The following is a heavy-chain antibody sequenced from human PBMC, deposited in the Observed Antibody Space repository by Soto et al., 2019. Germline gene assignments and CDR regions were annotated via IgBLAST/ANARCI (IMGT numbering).Heavy chain of an antibody. CDR2: IYHSGST. V-gene: IGHV4-4*02. CDR1: GCSITSSNW. J-gene: IGHJ5*02. CDR3: ARGRVTMVRGVIGIYNWFDP. Sequence: SETLSLTCAVSGCSITSSNWWSWVRQPPGKGLEWIGEIYHSGSTNYNPSLKSRVTISVDKSKNQFSLKLSSVTAADTAVYYCARGRVTMVRGVIGIYNWFDPWGQGTLVTVS. D-gene: IGHD3-10*01.